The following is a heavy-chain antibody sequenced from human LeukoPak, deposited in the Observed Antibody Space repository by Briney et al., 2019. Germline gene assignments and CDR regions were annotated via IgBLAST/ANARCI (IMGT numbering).Heavy chain of an antibody. CDR3: AKGVSSWYLDY. CDR2: ISGSGGST. CDR1: GFTFSSYA. D-gene: IGHD6-13*01. Sequence: GGFLRLSCAASGFTFSSYAMSWVRQAPGKGLEWVSGISGSGGSTYYEDSVKGRFTISRDNSKNTLHLQMNSLRAEDTAVYYCAKGVSSWYLDYWGQGTLVTVSS. V-gene: IGHV3-23*01. J-gene: IGHJ4*02.